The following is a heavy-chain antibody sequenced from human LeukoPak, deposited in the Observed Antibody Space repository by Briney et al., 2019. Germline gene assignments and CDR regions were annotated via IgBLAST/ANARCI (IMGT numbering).Heavy chain of an antibody. J-gene: IGHJ4*02. V-gene: IGHV1-46*01. CDR2: INPNGGST. CDR3: ARIWSDQIGTDY. CDR1: GYTFTSYY. Sequence: ASVKVSCKASGYTFTSYYIYWVRQAPGQGLEWMGIINPNGGSTSYAQKFQGRVTMTRDTSTSTVYMELSSLRSEDTAVYYCARIWSDQIGTDYWGQGTLGTVSS. D-gene: IGHD3-3*01.